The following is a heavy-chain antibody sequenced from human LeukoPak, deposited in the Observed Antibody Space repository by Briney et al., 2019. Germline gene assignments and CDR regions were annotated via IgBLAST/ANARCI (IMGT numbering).Heavy chain of an antibody. J-gene: IGHJ4*02. CDR2: INHSGST. Sequence: SETLSLTCAVYGGSSSGYYWSWIRQPPGKGPEWIGEINHSGSTNYNPSLKSRVTISVDTSKNQFSLKLSSVTAADTAVYYCARELPGRTRPLLNDYWGQGTLVTVSS. CDR1: GGSSSGYY. CDR3: ARELPGRTRPLLNDY. D-gene: IGHD2-15*01. V-gene: IGHV4-34*01.